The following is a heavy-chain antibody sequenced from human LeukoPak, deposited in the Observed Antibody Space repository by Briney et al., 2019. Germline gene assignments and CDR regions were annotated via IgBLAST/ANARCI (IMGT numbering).Heavy chain of an antibody. CDR3: ARKYDPFDY. CDR2: IWYDGTNK. V-gene: IGHV3-33*01. J-gene: IGHJ4*02. CDR1: GFTFNHYG. Sequence: GGSLRLSCTASGFTFNHYGMHWVRQAPGRRLEWVAGIWYDGTNKYYADSVKGRLTISRDNSRNTLYLQMNSLRVEDTAVYYCARKYDPFDYWGQGTLVTVSS. D-gene: IGHD3-3*01.